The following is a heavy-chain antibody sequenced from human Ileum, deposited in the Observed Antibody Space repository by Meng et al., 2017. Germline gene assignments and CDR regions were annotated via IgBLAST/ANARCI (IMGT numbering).Heavy chain of an antibody. CDR2: INPSGSP. CDR3: ARGPQGPRLSI. V-gene: IGHV4-34*01. CDR1: GGSFSGYF. J-gene: IGHJ3*02. Sequence: QVQLQQWGAGRFEPSATLSLTCAVFGGSFSGYFGTWVRQPPEKGLEWIGEINPSGSPYYNPSLNSRVTISVDTTKNQFSLKLTSVTAADTAMYYCARGPQGPRLSIWGQGTMVTVSS.